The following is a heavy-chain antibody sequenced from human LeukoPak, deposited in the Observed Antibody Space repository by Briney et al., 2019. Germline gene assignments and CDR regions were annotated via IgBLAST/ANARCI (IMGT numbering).Heavy chain of an antibody. CDR2: FYYGGST. CDR1: GRSINNSSYY. J-gene: IGHJ4*02. V-gene: IGHV4-39*01. Sequence: SETLSLTCTVSGRSINNSSYYWGWVRQPPGKGLEWIGSFYYGGSTYYSPSLKSRVTISVDTSKNQFSLKLTSVTAADTAVYYCARGRYCSGGGCYYFDYWGQGTLVTVSS. CDR3: ARGRYCSGGGCYYFDY. D-gene: IGHD2-15*01.